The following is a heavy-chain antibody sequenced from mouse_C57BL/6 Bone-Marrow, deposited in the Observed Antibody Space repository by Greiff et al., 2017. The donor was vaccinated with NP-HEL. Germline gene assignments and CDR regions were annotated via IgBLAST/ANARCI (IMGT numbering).Heavy chain of an antibody. CDR1: GFTFSSYG. J-gene: IGHJ3*01. Sequence: EVMLVESGGDLVKPGGSLKLSCAASGFTFSSYGMSWVRQTPDKRLEWVATISSGGSYTYYPDSVKGRFTISRDNAKNTLYLQMSSLKSEDTAMYYCARHGLRWFAYWGQGTLVTVSA. CDR2: ISSGGSYT. V-gene: IGHV5-6*01. CDR3: ARHGLRWFAY. D-gene: IGHD1-1*01.